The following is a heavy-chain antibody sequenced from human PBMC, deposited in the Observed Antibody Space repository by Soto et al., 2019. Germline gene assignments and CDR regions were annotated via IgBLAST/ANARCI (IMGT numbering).Heavy chain of an antibody. CDR1: GGSISSSSYY. Sequence: SETLSLTCTVSGGSISSSSYYWGWIRQPPGKGLEWIGSIYYSGSTYYNPSLKSRVTISVDTSKNQFSLKLSSVTAADTAVYYCARRGWVGDFDYWGQGTLVTVSS. CDR3: ARRGWVGDFDY. D-gene: IGHD3-16*01. CDR2: IYYSGST. V-gene: IGHV4-39*01. J-gene: IGHJ4*02.